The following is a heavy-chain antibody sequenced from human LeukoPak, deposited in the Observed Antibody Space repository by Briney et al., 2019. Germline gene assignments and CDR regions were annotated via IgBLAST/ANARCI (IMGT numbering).Heavy chain of an antibody. J-gene: IGHJ3*02. V-gene: IGHV3-74*01. D-gene: IGHD4-17*01. CDR3: ACRLRSGAFDI. Sequence: GGSLRLPWPASGFTFSSYWMHWVRQAPGKGLVWVSRINSDGSSTSYADSVKGRFTISRDNAKNTLYLQMNSLRAEDTAVYYCACRLRSGAFDIWGQGTMVTVSS. CDR1: GFTFSSYW. CDR2: INSDGSST.